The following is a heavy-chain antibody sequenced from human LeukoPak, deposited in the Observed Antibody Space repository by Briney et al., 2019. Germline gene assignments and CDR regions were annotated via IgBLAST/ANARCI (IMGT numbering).Heavy chain of an antibody. V-gene: IGHV1-2*02. D-gene: IGHD5-18*01. Sequence: ASVKVSCKASGYTFTGYYMHWVRQAPGQGLEWMGWINPNSGGTNYAQKFQGRVTMTRNTSISTAYMELSSLRSEDTAVYYCARGYFGTAMDALYYYYYGMDVWGQGTTVTVSS. CDR2: INPNSGGT. J-gene: IGHJ6*02. CDR1: GYTFTGYY. CDR3: ARGYFGTAMDALYYYYYGMDV.